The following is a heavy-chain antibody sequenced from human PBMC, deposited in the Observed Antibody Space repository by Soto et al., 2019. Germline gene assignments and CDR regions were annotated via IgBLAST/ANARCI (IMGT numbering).Heavy chain of an antibody. V-gene: IGHV4-59*01. J-gene: IGHJ3*02. CDR1: GGPLSSFY. CDR3: AATRGGAHPHDI. D-gene: IGHD3-10*01. CDR2: IYYTGST. Sequence: PSETLSLTCNSSGGPLSSFYYSWIRQAPGKGLEWIGYIYYTGSTNYNPSLRSRVTMSVDTSKNQFSLKLTSVTAADTAVYFCAATRGGAHPHDIWGQGTMVTVSS.